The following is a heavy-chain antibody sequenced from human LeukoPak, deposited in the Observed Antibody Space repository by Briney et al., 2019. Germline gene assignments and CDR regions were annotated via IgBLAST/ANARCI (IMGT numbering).Heavy chain of an antibody. D-gene: IGHD2-2*01. V-gene: IGHV3-48*03. CDR3: ARRYCSSTSCDAFDI. CDR1: GFTFSSYE. Sequence: GGSLRLSCAVSGFTFSSYEMNWVRQAPGKGLEWVSYISSSGSTIYYADSVKGRFTISRDNAKNSLYLQMNSLRAEDTAVYFCARRYCSSTSCDAFDIWGQGTMVTVSS. CDR2: ISSSGSTI. J-gene: IGHJ3*02.